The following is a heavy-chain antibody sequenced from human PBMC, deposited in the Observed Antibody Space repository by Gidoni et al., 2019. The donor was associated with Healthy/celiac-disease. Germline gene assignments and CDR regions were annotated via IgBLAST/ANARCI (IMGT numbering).Heavy chain of an antibody. J-gene: IGHJ4*02. CDR3: ARDYYGSGTTLRY. Sequence: EVQLVESGGGLVQPGGSLILSCSASGFTFSSYWMSWVRQAPGKGLEWVANIKQDGSEKYYVDSVKGRFTISRDNAKNSLYLQMNSLRAEDTAVYYCARDYYGSGTTLRYWGQGTLVTVSS. CDR1: GFTFSSYW. V-gene: IGHV3-7*04. D-gene: IGHD3-10*01. CDR2: IKQDGSEK.